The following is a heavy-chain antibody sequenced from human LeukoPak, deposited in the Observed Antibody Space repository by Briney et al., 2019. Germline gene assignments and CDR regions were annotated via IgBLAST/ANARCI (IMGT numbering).Heavy chain of an antibody. CDR3: ARIIAAAGKLPVDY. V-gene: IGHV1-18*01. CDR1: GYTFTGYG. CDR2: ISAFNGDT. Sequence: GASVKVSCKASGYTFTGYGISWVRQAPGQGLEWMGWISAFNGDTNYAQKFKGRVTMTTDTSTSTAYMELRTLGSDDTAVYYCARIIAAAGKLPVDYWGQGTLVTVSS. J-gene: IGHJ4*02. D-gene: IGHD6-13*01.